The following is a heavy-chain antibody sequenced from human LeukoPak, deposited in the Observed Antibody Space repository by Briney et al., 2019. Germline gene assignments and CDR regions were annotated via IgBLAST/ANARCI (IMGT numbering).Heavy chain of an antibody. CDR3: ARSLGDGYYGMDV. Sequence: SETLSLTCSVSGGSISSSSYCWGWIRQPPGKGLEWIGSIYYRGSTYYNPSLKSRVTISVDTSKNQFSLKLNSVTAADTAVYYCARSLGDGYYGMDVWGQGTTVTVS. J-gene: IGHJ6*02. V-gene: IGHV4-39*01. CDR1: GGSISSSSYC. CDR2: IYYRGST. D-gene: IGHD1-26*01.